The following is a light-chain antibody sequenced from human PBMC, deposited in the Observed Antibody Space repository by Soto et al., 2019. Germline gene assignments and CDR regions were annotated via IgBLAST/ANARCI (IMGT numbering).Light chain of an antibody. J-gene: IGLJ3*02. V-gene: IGLV2-14*01. Sequence: QSALTQPASVSGSPGQSIAISCTGTSSDVGRYDYVSWFQQLPGKAPKLVIYEVSNRPSGVSNRFSGSKSGNTASLTISGLQAEDEADYYCSSFTTSNTWVFGGGTKVTVL. CDR2: EVS. CDR3: SSFTTSNTWV. CDR1: SSDVGRYDY.